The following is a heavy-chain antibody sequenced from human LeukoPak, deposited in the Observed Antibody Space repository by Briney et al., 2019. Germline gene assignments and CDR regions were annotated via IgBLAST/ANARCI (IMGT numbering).Heavy chain of an antibody. CDR3: AGTYYFDSSGHYFGGNGFDI. Sequence: SETLSLTCTVSGGSLSGYHWSWIRQSPGRGLEWLGHISYRGSTYYNPSLKSRVTISVDMFYNQFSLKLSSVTAADTAVYYCAGTYYFDSSGHYFGGNGFDIWGQGTMVTVSS. J-gene: IGHJ3*02. V-gene: IGHV4-59*12. D-gene: IGHD3-22*01. CDR2: ISYRGST. CDR1: GGSLSGYH.